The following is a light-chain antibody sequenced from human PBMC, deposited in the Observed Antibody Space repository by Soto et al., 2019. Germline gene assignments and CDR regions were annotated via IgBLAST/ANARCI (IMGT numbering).Light chain of an antibody. CDR1: QSVSNN. J-gene: IGKJ4*01. V-gene: IGKV3-15*01. Sequence: EIVMTQSPATLSVSPGERATLSCMDSQSVSNNLAWYQQKPGQAPRLLIYHASTWAPGIPARFSGSGSGTALPLTISSVQSEDSAVYYCQHYNAWPLTFGRGTKVEIK. CDR3: QHYNAWPLT. CDR2: HAS.